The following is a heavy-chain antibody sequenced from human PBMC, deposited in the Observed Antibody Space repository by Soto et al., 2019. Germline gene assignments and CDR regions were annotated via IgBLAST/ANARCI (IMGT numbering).Heavy chain of an antibody. CDR1: GFTFSSYA. V-gene: IGHV3-64*01. Sequence: GGSLRLSCAASGFTFSSYAMHWVRQAPGKGLEYVSAISSNGGSTYYANSVKGRFTISRDNSKNTLYLQMGSLRAEDMAVYYCARVGRSSRYYYYMDVWGKGTTVTVSS. J-gene: IGHJ6*03. CDR3: ARVGRSSRYYYYMDV. CDR2: ISSNGGST. D-gene: IGHD6-13*01.